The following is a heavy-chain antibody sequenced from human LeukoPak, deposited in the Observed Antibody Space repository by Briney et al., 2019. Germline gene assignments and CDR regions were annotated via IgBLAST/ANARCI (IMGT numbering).Heavy chain of an antibody. V-gene: IGHV1-69*05. D-gene: IGHD6-19*01. CDR2: IIPIFGTA. Sequence: SVKVSCKASGGTFSSYAISWVRQAPGQGLEWMGRIIPIFGTANYAKKFQGRVTTTTDESTSTAYMELSSLRSEDTAVYYCAVCIAVAPSKNAFDIWGQGTMVTVSS. J-gene: IGHJ3*02. CDR3: AVCIAVAPSKNAFDI. CDR1: GGTFSSYA.